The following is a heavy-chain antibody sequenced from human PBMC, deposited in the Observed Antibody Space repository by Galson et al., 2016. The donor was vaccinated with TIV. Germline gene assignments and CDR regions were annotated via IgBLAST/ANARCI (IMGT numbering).Heavy chain of an antibody. D-gene: IGHD2-15*01. Sequence: SVKVSCKASGYTFSNYGINWVRQAPGQGLEWMGWISPYSGDTNYPQKLRGRVTLTTDTSTSTAYMELRSLISDDTAIYFCARVPGTQVIAATGGWFDSWGQGTLVTVSS. J-gene: IGHJ5*01. CDR3: ARVPGTQVIAATGGWFDS. V-gene: IGHV1-18*04. CDR2: ISPYSGDT. CDR1: GYTFSNYG.